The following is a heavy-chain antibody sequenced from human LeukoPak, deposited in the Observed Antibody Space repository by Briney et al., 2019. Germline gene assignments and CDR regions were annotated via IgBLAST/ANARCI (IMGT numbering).Heavy chain of an antibody. D-gene: IGHD2-15*01. CDR2: NYPGDSDT. V-gene: IGHV5-51*01. Sequence: GESLKIPCRGSGYSFTSYWIGWVRQMPGKGLEWLGINYPGDSDTRYSPSFHGQVTISADKSISTAYLQWSSLKASDTAMYYCARQYCSGGSCYPNAFDIWGQGTMVTVSS. CDR3: ARQYCSGGSCYPNAFDI. J-gene: IGHJ3*02. CDR1: GYSFTSYW.